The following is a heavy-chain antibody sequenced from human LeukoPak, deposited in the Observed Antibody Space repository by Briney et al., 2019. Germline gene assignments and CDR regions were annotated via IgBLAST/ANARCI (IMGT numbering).Heavy chain of an antibody. CDR2: ISYDGSNK. Sequence: GRSLRLSCAASGFTFSSYAMHWVRQAPGKGLEWVAVISYDGSNKYYADSVKGRFTISRDNSKNTLYLQMNSLRAEDTAAYYCARGRIAVAGTDSFDYWGQGTLVTVSS. V-gene: IGHV3-30*04. J-gene: IGHJ4*02. CDR3: ARGRIAVAGTDSFDY. D-gene: IGHD6-19*01. CDR1: GFTFSSYA.